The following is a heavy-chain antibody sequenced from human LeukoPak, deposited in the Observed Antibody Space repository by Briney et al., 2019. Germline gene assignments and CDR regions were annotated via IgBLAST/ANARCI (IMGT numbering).Heavy chain of an antibody. CDR1: GGSISSGDYY. V-gene: IGHV4-30-4*08. CDR3: ARDPAPGYCSSTSCYTPYYFDY. CDR2: IYYSGST. D-gene: IGHD2-2*02. J-gene: IGHJ4*02. Sequence: SETLSLTCTVSGGSISSGDYYWSWIRQPPGKGLEWIGYIYYSGSTYYNPSLKSRVTISVDTSKNQFSLKLCSVTAADTAVYYCARDPAPGYCSSTSCYTPYYFDYWGQGTLVTVSS.